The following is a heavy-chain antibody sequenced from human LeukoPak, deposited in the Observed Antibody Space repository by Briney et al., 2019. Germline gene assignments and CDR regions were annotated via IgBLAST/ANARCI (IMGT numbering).Heavy chain of an antibody. CDR3: ARVLAVAGAYSFDY. Sequence: PSETLSLTCTVSGGSISSYYWSWIRQPPGKGLEWIGYIYYSGSTNYNPSLKSRVTISVDTSKNQFSLKLSSVTAADTAVYYCARVLAVAGAYSFDYWGQGTLVTVSS. CDR1: GGSISSYY. V-gene: IGHV4-59*08. CDR2: IYYSGST. D-gene: IGHD6-19*01. J-gene: IGHJ4*02.